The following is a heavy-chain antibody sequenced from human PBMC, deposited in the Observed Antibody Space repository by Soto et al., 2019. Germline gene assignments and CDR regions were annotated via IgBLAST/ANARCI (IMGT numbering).Heavy chain of an antibody. D-gene: IGHD2-2*01. Sequence: QVQLVQSGAEVKKPGSSVKVSCKASGGTFSSYAISWVRQAPGQGLEWMGGIIPIFGTANYAQKCQGRVTITAEESTSTAYMELSSLRSEDTAVYYCARGLGYCISTSCYPLGYWGQGTLVTVSS. CDR3: ARGLGYCISTSCYPLGY. CDR2: IIPIFGTA. J-gene: IGHJ4*02. V-gene: IGHV1-69*12. CDR1: GGTFSSYA.